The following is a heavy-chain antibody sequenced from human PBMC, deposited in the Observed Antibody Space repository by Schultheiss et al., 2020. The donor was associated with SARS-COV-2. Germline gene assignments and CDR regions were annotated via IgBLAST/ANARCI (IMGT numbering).Heavy chain of an antibody. CDR2: IYPGDSDT. CDR3: ARLPASSSWYDGWFDP. Sequence: GGSLRLSCKGSGYSFTSYWIGWVRQMPGKGLEWMGIIYPGDSDTRYSPSFQGQVTISADKSISTAYLQWSSLKASDTAMYYCARLPASSSWYDGWFDPWGQGTLVTVSS. D-gene: IGHD6-13*01. CDR1: GYSFTSYW. V-gene: IGHV5-51*01. J-gene: IGHJ5*02.